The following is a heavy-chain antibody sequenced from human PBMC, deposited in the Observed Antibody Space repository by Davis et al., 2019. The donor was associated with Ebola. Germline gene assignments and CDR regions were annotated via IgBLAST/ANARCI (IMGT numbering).Heavy chain of an antibody. Sequence: GGSLRLSCAVSEFTFSNYWMSWVRQAPGKGLEWVSGISWNSGSIGYADSVKGRFTISRDNAKNSLYLQMNSLRAEDTALYYCAKADCSGGSCYSIDYWGQGTLVTVSS. V-gene: IGHV3-9*01. CDR2: ISWNSGSI. J-gene: IGHJ4*02. CDR3: AKADCSGGSCYSIDY. D-gene: IGHD2-15*01. CDR1: EFTFSNYW.